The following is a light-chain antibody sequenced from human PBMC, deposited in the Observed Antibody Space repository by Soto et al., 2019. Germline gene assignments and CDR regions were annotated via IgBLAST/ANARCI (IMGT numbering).Light chain of an antibody. CDR3: QQYGSSPPIT. CDR1: QSVSSSS. Sequence: EIVLTQSPGTLSLSPGERATLSCRASQSVSSSSLAWYQQKPGQAPRLLLYGASSRATGIPDRFSGSGSGTDFTLTISRLEPEDFAVYYCQQYGSSPPITFGHGTRLEIK. V-gene: IGKV3-20*01. CDR2: GAS. J-gene: IGKJ5*01.